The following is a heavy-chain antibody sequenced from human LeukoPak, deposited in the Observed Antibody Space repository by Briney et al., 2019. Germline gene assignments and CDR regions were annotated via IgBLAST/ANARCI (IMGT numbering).Heavy chain of an antibody. CDR3: ARGPRIVGATTGRAFDI. V-gene: IGHV4-34*01. D-gene: IGHD1-26*01. J-gene: IGHJ3*02. Sequence: PSETLSLTCAVYGGSFSGYYWSWIRQPPGKGLEWIGEINHSGSTNYNPSLKSRVTISVDTSKNQFSLKLSSVTAADTAVYYCARGPRIVGATTGRAFDIWGQGTMVTVSS. CDR1: GGSFSGYY. CDR2: INHSGST.